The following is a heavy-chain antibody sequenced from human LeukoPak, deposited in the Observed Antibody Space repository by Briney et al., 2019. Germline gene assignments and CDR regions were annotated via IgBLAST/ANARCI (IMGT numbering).Heavy chain of an antibody. Sequence: ASVKVSCKASGYTFTGYYMHWVRQAPGQGLEWMGWINPNSGCTNYAQKFQGRVTMTRDTSISTAYMELRRLRSDDTAVYYCARESIEYRSGTDAFDIWGQGTMVTVSS. CDR2: INPNSGCT. V-gene: IGHV1-2*02. CDR3: ARESIEYRSGTDAFDI. D-gene: IGHD6-19*01. J-gene: IGHJ3*02. CDR1: GYTFTGYY.